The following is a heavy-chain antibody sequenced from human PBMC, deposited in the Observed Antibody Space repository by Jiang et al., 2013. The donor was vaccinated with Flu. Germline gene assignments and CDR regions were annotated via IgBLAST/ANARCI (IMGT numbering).Heavy chain of an antibody. D-gene: IGHD6-13*01. Sequence: RFTISRDNAKNSLYLQMNSLRAEDTALYYCARAYSSSWYSAFDIWGQGTMVTVSS. V-gene: IGHV3-9*01. CDR3: ARAYSSSWYSAFDI. J-gene: IGHJ3*02.